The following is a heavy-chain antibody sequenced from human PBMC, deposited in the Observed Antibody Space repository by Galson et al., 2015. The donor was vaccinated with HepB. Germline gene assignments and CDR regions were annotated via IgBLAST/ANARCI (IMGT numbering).Heavy chain of an antibody. D-gene: IGHD4-23*01. CDR3: SSGTMTTVVTETLFDY. CDR2: INPNSGGP. Sequence: SVKVYCKASGYTFTGYYMHWVRQAPGQGLEWMGWINPNSGGPNYAQKFQGRVTMTRDTSISTAYMELSRLRSDDTAVYYCSSGTMTTVVTETLFDYWGQGTLVTVSS. CDR1: GYTFTGYY. V-gene: IGHV1-2*02. J-gene: IGHJ4*02.